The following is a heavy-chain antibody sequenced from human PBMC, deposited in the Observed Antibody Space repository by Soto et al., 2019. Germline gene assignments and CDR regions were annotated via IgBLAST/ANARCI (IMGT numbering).Heavy chain of an antibody. J-gene: IGHJ1*01. Sequence: WGSRRLSCAACGCTFSSYGMHWVRQAPGKGLEWVAVIWYDVSNKYYADSVKGRFTISRDNSKNTLYLQMNSLRAEDTAVYYCARGPPVAAAAGADYFQHWGKGNRVVVS. CDR2: IWYDVSNK. CDR3: ARGPPVAAAAGADYFQH. D-gene: IGHD6-13*01. CDR1: GCTFSSYG. V-gene: IGHV3-33*01.